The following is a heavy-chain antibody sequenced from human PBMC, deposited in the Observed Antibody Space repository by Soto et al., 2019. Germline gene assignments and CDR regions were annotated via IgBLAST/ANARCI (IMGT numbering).Heavy chain of an antibody. CDR3: ARHEWLQLWLVTEY. Sequence: SETLSLTCSVSGDSIGSSTDYWGWIRQPPGKGLEWIGTIYHSGNTYYNPTLKSRVAISVDMSKNQFSLRLNSVTAADTAVYYCARHEWLQLWLVTEYWGQGALVTVSS. CDR2: IYHSGNT. V-gene: IGHV4-39*01. J-gene: IGHJ4*02. D-gene: IGHD5-18*01. CDR1: GDSIGSSTDY.